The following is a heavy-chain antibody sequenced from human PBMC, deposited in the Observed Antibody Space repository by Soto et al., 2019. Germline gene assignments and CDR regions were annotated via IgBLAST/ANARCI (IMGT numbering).Heavy chain of an antibody. CDR3: AKGSGSLAVTQSFGMDV. CDR2: ISGSGGRT. J-gene: IGHJ6*02. V-gene: IGHV3-23*01. Sequence: VGSLRLSCAASGFTFSSFAMNWVRQAPGKGLEWVSEISGSGGRTDYADSVKGRFTISSDNSKNTLYLQMNSLRAEDTALYYCAKGSGSLAVTQSFGMDVWGQRNAVTVYS. D-gene: IGHD4-17*01. CDR1: GFTFSSFA.